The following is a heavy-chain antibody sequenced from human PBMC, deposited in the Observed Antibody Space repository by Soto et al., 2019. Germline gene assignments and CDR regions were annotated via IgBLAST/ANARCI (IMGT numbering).Heavy chain of an antibody. CDR2: ISGSGGST. Sequence: GGSLRLSCAASGFTFSSYAMSWVRQAPGKGLEWVSAISGSGGSTYYVDSVKGRFTISRDNSKNTLYLQMNSLRAEDTAVYYCAKGNHSSGWPEGFDYWGQGTLVTVSS. J-gene: IGHJ4*02. CDR1: GFTFSSYA. V-gene: IGHV3-23*01. CDR3: AKGNHSSGWPEGFDY. D-gene: IGHD6-19*01.